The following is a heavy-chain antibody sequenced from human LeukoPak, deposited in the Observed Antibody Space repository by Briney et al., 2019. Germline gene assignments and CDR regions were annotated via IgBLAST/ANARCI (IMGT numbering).Heavy chain of an antibody. J-gene: IGHJ6*03. CDR1: GFTFSNSG. CDR3: AKGSPCSSTSCYYYMDV. D-gene: IGHD2-2*01. V-gene: IGHV3-30*02. Sequence: PGGSLRLSCAASGFTFSNSGMHWVRQAPGKGLEWVAFIQYDGSNKYYADSVKGRFTISRDNSKNTLYLQMNSLRAEDTAVYYCAKGSPCSSTSCYYYMDVWGKGTTVTVSS. CDR2: IQYDGSNK.